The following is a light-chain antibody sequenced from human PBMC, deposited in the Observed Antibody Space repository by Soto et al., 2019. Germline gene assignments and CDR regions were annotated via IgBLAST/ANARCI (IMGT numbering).Light chain of an antibody. CDR2: AAS. Sequence: DIQMTQSPSSLSASVGDRVTITCRASQGIYNYLAWYQQRPGKVPKLLIYAASTLQSGVPSRFSGSGSGADFTLTISSLQPEDVATFYCQRYHSAPPTFGQGTRVEIK. CDR3: QRYHSAPPT. CDR1: QGIYNY. J-gene: IGKJ1*01. V-gene: IGKV1-27*01.